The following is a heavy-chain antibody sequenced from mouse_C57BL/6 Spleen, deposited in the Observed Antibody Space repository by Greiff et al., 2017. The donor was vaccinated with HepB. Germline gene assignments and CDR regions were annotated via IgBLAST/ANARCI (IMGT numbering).Heavy chain of an antibody. J-gene: IGHJ2*01. CDR2: INPSSGYT. D-gene: IGHD2-4*01. V-gene: IGHV1-4*01. Sequence: VKLQESGAELARPGASVKMSCKASGYTFTSYTMHWVKQRPGQGLEWIGYINPSSGYTKYNQKFKDKATLTADKSSSTAYMQLSSLTSEDSAVYYCARELPLYYEDYWGQGTTLTVSS. CDR3: ARELPLYYEDY. CDR1: GYTFTSYT.